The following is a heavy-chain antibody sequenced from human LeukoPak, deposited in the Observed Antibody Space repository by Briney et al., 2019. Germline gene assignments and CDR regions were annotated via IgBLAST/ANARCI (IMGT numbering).Heavy chain of an antibody. Sequence: GGSLRLSCAASGFTFSNYAMSWVRQAPGKGLEWVAVISYDGSNKYYADSVKGRFTISRDNSKNTLYLQMNSLRAEDTAVYYCARALLSVVPAATYNWFDPWGQGTLVTVSS. V-gene: IGHV3-30-3*01. CDR3: ARALLSVVPAATYNWFDP. D-gene: IGHD2-2*01. CDR1: GFTFSNYA. J-gene: IGHJ5*02. CDR2: ISYDGSNK.